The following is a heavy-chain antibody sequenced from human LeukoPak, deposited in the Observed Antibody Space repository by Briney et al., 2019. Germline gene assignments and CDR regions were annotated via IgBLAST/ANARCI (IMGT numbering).Heavy chain of an antibody. V-gene: IGHV4-4*02. CDR1: GGSITSHNW. J-gene: IGHJ4*02. Sequence: SETLSLTCAVSGGSITSHNWWSWVRQPPGEGLEWIGEIYHGGNTNYNTSLESRVTMSVDKSKNQFSLKVYSVTAADTAVYYCASHMAVIGTRGFDYWGQGTLVTVSS. CDR3: ASHMAVIGTRGFDY. CDR2: IYHGGNT. D-gene: IGHD2-21*01.